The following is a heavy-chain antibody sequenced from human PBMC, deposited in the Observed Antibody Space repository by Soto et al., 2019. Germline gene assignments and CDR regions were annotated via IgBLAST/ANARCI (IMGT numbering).Heavy chain of an antibody. CDR2: ISYDGSNK. CDR3: AKDNSAVAGYYGMDV. V-gene: IGHV3-30*18. Sequence: GSLRLSCAASGFTFSSYGMHWVRQAPGKGLEWVAVISYDGSNKYYADSVKGRFTISRDNSKNTLYLQMNSLRAEDTAVYYCAKDNSAVAGYYGMDVWGQGTTVTVSS. J-gene: IGHJ6*02. CDR1: GFTFSSYG. D-gene: IGHD6-19*01.